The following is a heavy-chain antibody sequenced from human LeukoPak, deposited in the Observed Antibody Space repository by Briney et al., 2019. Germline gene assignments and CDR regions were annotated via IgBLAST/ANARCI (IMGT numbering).Heavy chain of an antibody. Sequence: PSETLSLTCSVSGYSISSGNYWGWIRLPPGKGLQWIGSIYHSGSTYYNPSLKSRVTISVDTSKNQFSLKLSSVTAADTAVYYCAKGYCRGNSCYDDRGAFDYWGQGTLATVSS. CDR3: AKGYCRGNSCYDDRGAFDY. CDR1: GYSISSGNY. J-gene: IGHJ4*02. D-gene: IGHD2-2*01. CDR2: IYHSGST. V-gene: IGHV4-38-2*02.